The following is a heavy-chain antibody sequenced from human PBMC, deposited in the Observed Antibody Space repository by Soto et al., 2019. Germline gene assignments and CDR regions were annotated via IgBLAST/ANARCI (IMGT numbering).Heavy chain of an antibody. CDR2: ISGYNGNT. J-gene: IGHJ4*02. CDR1: GYTFTNSG. Sequence: GASVKVSCKASGYTFTNSGISWGRQAPGQGLEWMGWISGYNGNTNYAQKLQGRVTMTTDTSTNTAYMELRSLRSDDTAVYYCARSRGLDYWGQGTLVTVSS. CDR3: ARSRGLDY. V-gene: IGHV1-18*01. D-gene: IGHD5-12*01.